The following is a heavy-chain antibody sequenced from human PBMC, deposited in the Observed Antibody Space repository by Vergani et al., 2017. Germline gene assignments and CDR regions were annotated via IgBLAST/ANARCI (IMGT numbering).Heavy chain of an antibody. V-gene: IGHV4-61*02. J-gene: IGHJ6*02. CDR3: ARDPLYSTTWPFLLLDMDV. CDR2: FYTGGGT. Sequence: QVQLQESGPGLVRPSQTLSLTCTVSGRPISSGSYYWSWFRQPAGKGLEWIGRFYTGGGTSYNPSLKSRVTISGDTSKNQFSLQLSSVTAADTAVYYCARDPLYSTTWPFLLLDMDVWGQGTTVTVSS. CDR1: GRPISSGSYY. D-gene: IGHD6-13*01.